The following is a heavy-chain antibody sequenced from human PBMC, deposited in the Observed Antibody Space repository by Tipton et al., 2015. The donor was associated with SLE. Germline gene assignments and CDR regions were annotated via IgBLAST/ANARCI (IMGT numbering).Heavy chain of an antibody. Sequence: LRLSCTVSGGSISSSSYYWGWIRQPPGKGLEWIGSIYYSGSTYYNPSLKSRVTVSVDTSNNQFSLKVSSVTAADTAVYYCAREGGGASAGYFDLWGRGTLVTVSS. CDR2: IYYSGST. J-gene: IGHJ2*01. CDR3: AREGGGASAGYFDL. CDR1: GGSISSSSYY. V-gene: IGHV4-39*07. D-gene: IGHD1-26*01.